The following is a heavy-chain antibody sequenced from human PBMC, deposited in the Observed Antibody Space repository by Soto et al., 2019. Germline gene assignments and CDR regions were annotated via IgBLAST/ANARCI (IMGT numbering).Heavy chain of an antibody. D-gene: IGHD6-6*01. CDR2: IDPSDSYT. CDR1: GYSFTSYW. CDR3: ARHPLLAARHFFPFDI. J-gene: IGHJ3*02. V-gene: IGHV5-10-1*03. Sequence: EVQLVQSGAEVKKPGESLRISCKGSGYSFTSYWISWVRQMPGKGLEWMGRIDPSDSYTNYSPSFQGHVTISADKSISTAYLQWSSLKASDTAMYYCARHPLLAARHFFPFDIWGQGTMVTVSS.